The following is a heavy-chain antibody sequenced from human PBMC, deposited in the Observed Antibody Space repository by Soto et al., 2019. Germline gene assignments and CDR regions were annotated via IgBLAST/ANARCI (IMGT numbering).Heavy chain of an antibody. CDR2: ISGSGGST. Sequence: LRLSCAASGFTFSSYAMSWVRQAPGKGLEWVSAISGSGGSTYYADSVKGRFTISRDNSKNTLYLQMNSLRAEDTAVYYCAKRPDFWSGYEYYFDYWGQGTLVTVSS. CDR1: GFTFSSYA. J-gene: IGHJ4*02. V-gene: IGHV3-23*01. CDR3: AKRPDFWSGYEYYFDY. D-gene: IGHD3-3*01.